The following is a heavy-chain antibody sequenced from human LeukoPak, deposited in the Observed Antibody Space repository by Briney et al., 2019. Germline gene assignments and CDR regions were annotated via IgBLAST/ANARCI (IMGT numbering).Heavy chain of an antibody. J-gene: IGHJ4*02. V-gene: IGHV3-66*01. D-gene: IGHD3-22*01. Sequence: GGSLRLSCTPSGFTVNSYYMIWVRQAPGGRLEWVSVIYSGGETYYADSVKGRFTICRDNYKNTLYLQMNSLRAEDTAVYYCARDRGAYYYDTGYWGQGTLVTVSS. CDR1: GFTVNSYY. CDR3: ARDRGAYYYDTGY. CDR2: IYSGGET.